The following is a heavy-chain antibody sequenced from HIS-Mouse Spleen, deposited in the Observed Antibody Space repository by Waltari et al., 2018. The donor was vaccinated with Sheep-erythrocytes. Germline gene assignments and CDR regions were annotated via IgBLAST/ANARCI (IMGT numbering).Heavy chain of an antibody. D-gene: IGHD1-7*01. J-gene: IGHJ3*02. CDR1: GCTFSSHW. V-gene: IGHV3-7*01. CDR2: IKQDGSEK. CDR3: ARAVAGTPDAFDI. Sequence: EVQLVASGGGLVHPGGSLRRACAASGCTFSSHWMSWVSQAPGKGLEWVANIKQDGSEKYYVDSVKGRFTISRDNAKNSLYLQMNSLRAEDTAVYYCARAVAGTPDAFDIWGQGTMVTVSS.